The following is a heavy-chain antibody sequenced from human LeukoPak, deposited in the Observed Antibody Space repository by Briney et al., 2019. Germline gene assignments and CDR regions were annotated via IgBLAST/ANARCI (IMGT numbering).Heavy chain of an antibody. J-gene: IGHJ4*02. Sequence: GGSLRLSCAASGFTFSSYDMSWVRQAPGKGLEWVSAISGSGGSTYYADSVKGRFTISRDNSKNTLYLQMNSLRAEDTAVYYCAKAYGSGSRPFPFDYWGQGTLVTVSS. D-gene: IGHD3-10*01. V-gene: IGHV3-23*01. CDR1: GFTFSSYD. CDR2: ISGSGGST. CDR3: AKAYGSGSRPFPFDY.